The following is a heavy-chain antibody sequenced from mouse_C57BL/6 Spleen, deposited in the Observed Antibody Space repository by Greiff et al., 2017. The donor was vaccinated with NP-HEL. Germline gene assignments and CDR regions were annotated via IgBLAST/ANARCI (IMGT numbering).Heavy chain of an antibody. CDR1: GYAFSSHW. J-gene: IGHJ2*01. CDR3: ARGGDYGSQFDY. CDR2: IYPGDGDT. V-gene: IGHV1-80*01. Sequence: PQPAGAGPVEAGASVKISCKASGYAFSSHWMNWGKQRPGKGLEGIGQIYPGDGDTNYNGKFKGKATLTADKSSSTAYMQLSSLTSEDSAVYFCARGGDYGSQFDYWGQGTTLTVSS. D-gene: IGHD1-1*01.